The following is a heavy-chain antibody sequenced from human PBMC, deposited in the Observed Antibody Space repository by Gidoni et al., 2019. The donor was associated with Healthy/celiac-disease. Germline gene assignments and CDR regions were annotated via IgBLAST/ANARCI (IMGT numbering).Heavy chain of an antibody. CDR3: ARNFYDFWSGYYANWFDP. J-gene: IGHJ5*02. D-gene: IGHD3-3*01. Sequence: QVQLVQSGAEVKKPGASVKVSCKASGYTFTSYDINWVRQATGQGLEWMGWMNPNSGNTGYAQKFQGRVTMTRNTSISTAYMELSSLRSEDTAVYYCARNFYDFWSGYYANWFDPWGQGTLVTVSS. CDR2: MNPNSGNT. V-gene: IGHV1-8*01. CDR1: GYTFTSYD.